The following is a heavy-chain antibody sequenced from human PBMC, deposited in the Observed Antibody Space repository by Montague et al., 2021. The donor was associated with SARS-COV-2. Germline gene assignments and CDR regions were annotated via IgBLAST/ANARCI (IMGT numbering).Heavy chain of an antibody. CDR3: TSGREGNYNVMDV. D-gene: IGHD1-1*01. V-gene: IGHV6-1*01. J-gene: IGHJ6*02. Sequence: CAISGDSVSSSSATWNWVRQSPSRGLEWLGRTYYRSKWYNDYAVSVRGRVTINPDTSKNQFSLQLNSVTPEDTAIYYCTSGREGNYNVMDVWGQGTTATVSS. CDR1: GDSVSSSSAT. CDR2: TYYRSKWYN.